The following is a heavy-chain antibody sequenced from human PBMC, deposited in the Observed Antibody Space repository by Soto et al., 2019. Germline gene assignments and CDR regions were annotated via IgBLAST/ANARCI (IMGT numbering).Heavy chain of an antibody. Sequence: SLRLSCAASGLTFSDAWMSWVRQAPGKGLEWVGRIKSKPDGETTDYAAPVKGRFSLSRDNSKNTLFLQMNGLRAEDTAVYFCAKEHMTTTDYYHYGMDVWGQGTTVTVS. CDR1: GLTFSDAW. J-gene: IGHJ6*02. CDR2: IKSKPDGETT. CDR3: AKEHMTTTDYYHYGMDV. V-gene: IGHV3-15*01.